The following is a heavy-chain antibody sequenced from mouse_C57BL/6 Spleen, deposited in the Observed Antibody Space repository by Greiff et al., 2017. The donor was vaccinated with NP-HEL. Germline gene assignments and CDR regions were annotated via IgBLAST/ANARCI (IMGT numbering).Heavy chain of an antibody. V-gene: IGHV1-85*01. CDR3: ARDGTVVATPFAY. CDR2: IYPRDGST. Sequence: QVQLKQSGPELVKPGASVKLSCKASGYTFTSYDINWVKQRPGQGLEWIGWIYPRDGSTKYNEKLKGKATLTVDTSSSTAYMELHSLTSEDSAVYFCARDGTVVATPFAYWGQGTLVTVSA. J-gene: IGHJ3*01. D-gene: IGHD1-1*01. CDR1: GYTFTSYD.